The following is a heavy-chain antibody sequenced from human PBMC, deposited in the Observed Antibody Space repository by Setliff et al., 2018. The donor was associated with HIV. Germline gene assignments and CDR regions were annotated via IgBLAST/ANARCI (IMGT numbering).Heavy chain of an antibody. D-gene: IGHD3-22*01. Sequence: PGGSLRLSCVASGFALTGYEMNWVRQAPGKGLEWLSYINTSGSKRHHAASVEGRFTVSRDNAKDSLFLQMTSLRVEDTAVYRCARSNPYDYDISGYPPLDYWGLGALVTVSS. CDR1: GFALTGYE. J-gene: IGHJ4*02. CDR3: ARSNPYDYDISGYPPLDY. V-gene: IGHV3-48*03. CDR2: INTSGSKR.